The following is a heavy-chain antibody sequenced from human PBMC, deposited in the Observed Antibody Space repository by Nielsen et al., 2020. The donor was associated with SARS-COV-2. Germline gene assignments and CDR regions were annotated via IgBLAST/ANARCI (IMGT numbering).Heavy chain of an antibody. CDR1: GYNFTNYW. Sequence: GESLKISCKASGYNFTNYWISWVRQMPGKGLEWMGRIDPSDSYTNYSPSFQGHVTISADKSVSTAHLQWNSLKASDTAIYYCARHYYDNSGFRLLFAYWGQGTLVTVSS. V-gene: IGHV5-10-1*01. CDR2: IDPSDSYT. CDR3: ARHYYDNSGFRLLFAY. D-gene: IGHD3-22*01. J-gene: IGHJ4*02.